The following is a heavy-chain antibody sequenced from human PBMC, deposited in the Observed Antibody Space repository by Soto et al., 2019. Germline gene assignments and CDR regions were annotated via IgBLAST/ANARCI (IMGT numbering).Heavy chain of an antibody. Sequence: GGSLRLSCTASGFTIGAYAMSWFRQAPGKGLEWAGLIRSTTFGGTTEYAASVKGRFTISRDDSRSIAYLQINSLKIEDTAVYYCTRDRRDYGDYGPANYWGQGTLVTVSS. CDR3: TRDRRDYGDYGPANY. V-gene: IGHV3-49*03. CDR2: IRSTTFGGTT. J-gene: IGHJ4*02. CDR1: GFTIGAYA. D-gene: IGHD4-17*01.